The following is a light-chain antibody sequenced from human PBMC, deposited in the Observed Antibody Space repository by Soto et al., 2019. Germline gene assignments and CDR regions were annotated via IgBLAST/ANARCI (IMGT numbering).Light chain of an antibody. J-gene: IGLJ2*01. CDR2: RNN. CDR3: AAWDDSLSGPV. Sequence: QAVVTQPPSASGTPGQRVTISCSGSSSNIGSYYVYWYQQLPGTAPKLLIYRNNQRPSGVPDRFSGSETGTSASLAISGLRSEDEADYYCAAWDDSLSGPVFGGGTTLTVL. V-gene: IGLV1-47*01. CDR1: SSNIGSYY.